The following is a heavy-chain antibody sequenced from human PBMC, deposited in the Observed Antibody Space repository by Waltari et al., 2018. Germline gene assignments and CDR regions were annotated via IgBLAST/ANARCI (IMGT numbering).Heavy chain of an antibody. J-gene: IGHJ4*02. V-gene: IGHV3-74*01. CDR1: GFTFSSNW. CDR2: FNSEGRSTST. CDR3: ARESITAFHIDY. D-gene: IGHD6-6*01. Sequence: EAQLVESGGGLVQPGGSLRLSCAASGFTFSSNWMHWVRQAPGKGLVGASRFNSEGRSTSTSYADSVEGRFTISRDNAKNTLFLQMNSLRVEDTAVYYCARESITAFHIDYWGQGTLVTVSS.